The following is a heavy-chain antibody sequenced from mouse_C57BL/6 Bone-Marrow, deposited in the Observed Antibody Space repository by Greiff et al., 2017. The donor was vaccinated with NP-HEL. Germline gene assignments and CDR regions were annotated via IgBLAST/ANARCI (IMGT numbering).Heavy chain of an antibody. Sequence: EVQLVESGGGLVQPKGSLKLSCAASGFTFNTYAMHWVRQAPGKGLEWVARIRSKSSNYETYYDDSVKDRFTISRDDSQSMLYLQMSNLKTEDTAVYYCVRAGAVRDFDYWGQGTTLTVSS. CDR3: VRAGAVRDFDY. D-gene: IGHD1-1*01. CDR1: GFTFNTYA. V-gene: IGHV10-3*01. J-gene: IGHJ2*01. CDR2: IRSKSSNYET.